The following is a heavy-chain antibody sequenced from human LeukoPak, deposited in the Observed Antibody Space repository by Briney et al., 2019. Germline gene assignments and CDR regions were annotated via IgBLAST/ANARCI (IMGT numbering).Heavy chain of an antibody. V-gene: IGHV1-18*01. Sequence: GASVKVSCKASGYTFTRYDITWVRQAPGQGLEWMGWISAYNGDTKLTQKFQGRVTMTTDTSTSTGYMELRSLRSDDTAVYYCATKKGTYGDYYMEVWGKGTTVTVSS. CDR3: ATKKGTYGDYYMEV. D-gene: IGHD4-17*01. CDR2: ISAYNGDT. J-gene: IGHJ6*03. CDR1: GYTFTRYD.